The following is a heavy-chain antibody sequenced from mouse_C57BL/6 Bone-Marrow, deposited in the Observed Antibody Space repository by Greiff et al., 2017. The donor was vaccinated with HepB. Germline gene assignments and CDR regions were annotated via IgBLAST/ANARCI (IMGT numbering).Heavy chain of an antibody. D-gene: IGHD2-3*01. V-gene: IGHV1-69*01. CDR2: IDPSDSYT. J-gene: IGHJ2*01. CDR3: AREGYYAYYFDY. Sequence: QVQLQQSGAELVMPGASVKLSCKASGYTFTSYWMHWVKQRPGQGLEWIGEIDPSDSYTNYNQKFKGKSTLTVDKSSSTAYMQLSSLTSEDSAVYYCAREGYYAYYFDYWGQGTTLTVSS. CDR1: GYTFTSYW.